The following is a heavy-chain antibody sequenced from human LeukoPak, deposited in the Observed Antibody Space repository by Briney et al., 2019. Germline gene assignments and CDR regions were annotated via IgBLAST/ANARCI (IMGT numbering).Heavy chain of an antibody. CDR1: GFSFSSYG. Sequence: TGGSLRLSCAGSGFSFSSYGMSWVRQAPGKGLEWVSATSGSGGSTYYAVSVKGRFTISRYNSKSTLFLQMNSLRADDTAVYYCAKEGSCSGGSCYFDYWGQGTLVTVSS. CDR3: AKEGSCSGGSCYFDY. CDR2: TSGSGGST. D-gene: IGHD2-15*01. J-gene: IGHJ4*02. V-gene: IGHV3-23*01.